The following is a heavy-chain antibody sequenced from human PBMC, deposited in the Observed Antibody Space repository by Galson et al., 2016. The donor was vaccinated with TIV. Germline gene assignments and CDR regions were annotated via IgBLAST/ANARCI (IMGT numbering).Heavy chain of an antibody. J-gene: IGHJ4*02. CDR3: ARSGDYGDY. Sequence: SVKVSCKASGYTFTSYDINWVRQATGQGLERMGWMNPNSGNTGYAQKFRGRVTMTRNTSVRTAYMELSSLRSEDTAVYYCARSGDYGDYWGQGTLVTVSS. D-gene: IGHD4-17*01. CDR2: MNPNSGNT. V-gene: IGHV1-8*02. CDR1: GYTFTSYD.